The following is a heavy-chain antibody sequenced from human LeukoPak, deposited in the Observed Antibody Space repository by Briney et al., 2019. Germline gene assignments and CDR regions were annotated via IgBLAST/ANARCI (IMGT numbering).Heavy chain of an antibody. D-gene: IGHD3-22*01. Sequence: PSETLSLTCTVSGDSVSSGTYYWSWVRQPPGKGLEWIGYIYYSGNSNYNPSLKSRVTISVDTSKNQFSLKLSSVTAADTAVYYCAGLGASGNGYLSWFDPWGQGTLVTVSS. CDR2: IYYSGNS. V-gene: IGHV4-61*01. CDR3: AGLGASGNGYLSWFDP. CDR1: GDSVSSGTYY. J-gene: IGHJ5*02.